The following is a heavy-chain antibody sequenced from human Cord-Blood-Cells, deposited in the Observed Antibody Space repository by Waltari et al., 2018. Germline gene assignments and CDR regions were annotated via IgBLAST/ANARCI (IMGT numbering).Heavy chain of an antibody. CDR3: AAGIAVAVRYFDL. Sequence: SGPGLVKPSETLSLTCTVSGGSISSSSHYWGWIRQPPGKGLGWIGSIYYSGSTYYNPSLKSRVTISVDTSKNQFSLKLSSVTAADTAVYYCAAGIAVAVRYFDLWGRGTLVTVSS. D-gene: IGHD6-19*01. CDR2: IYYSGST. V-gene: IGHV4-39*01. J-gene: IGHJ2*01. CDR1: GGSISSSSHY.